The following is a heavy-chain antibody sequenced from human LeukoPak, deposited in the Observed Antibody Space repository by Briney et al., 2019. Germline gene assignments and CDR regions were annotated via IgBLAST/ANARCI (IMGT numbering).Heavy chain of an antibody. CDR3: ARDLLIRYDPGYYYYMDV. D-gene: IGHD3-3*01. J-gene: IGHJ6*03. CDR2: IIPIFGTA. V-gene: IGHV1-69*13. Sequence: ASVKVSCKASGGTFSSYAISWVRQAPGQGLEWMGGIIPIFGTANYAQKFQGRVTITADESTSTAYMELSSLRSEDTAVYYCARDLLIRYDPGYYYYMDVWGKGTTVTVSS. CDR1: GGTFSSYA.